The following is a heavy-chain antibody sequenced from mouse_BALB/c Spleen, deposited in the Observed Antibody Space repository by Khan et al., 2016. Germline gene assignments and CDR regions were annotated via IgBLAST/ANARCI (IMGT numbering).Heavy chain of an antibody. Sequence: VKLLESGGGLVQPGGSLKLSCAASRFDFRRYWMSWVRQAPGKGLEWIGEINPDSRTINYSPSLKDKFTISSDNAKSTLYLQMSKVRSEDTALYYCARAGYYGYLAYWGQGTLVSVSA. CDR2: INPDSRTI. CDR1: RFDFRRYW. CDR3: ARAGYYGYLAY. V-gene: IGHV4-1*02. D-gene: IGHD1-1*01. J-gene: IGHJ3*01.